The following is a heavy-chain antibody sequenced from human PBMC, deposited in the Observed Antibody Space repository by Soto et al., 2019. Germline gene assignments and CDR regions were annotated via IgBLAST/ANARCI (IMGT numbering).Heavy chain of an antibody. D-gene: IGHD3-10*01. CDR1: RGSISGRNW. CDR3: TRLIYDSRLNYFYFDL. Sequence: TLSLTCVVSRGSISGRNWWSWVRQAPGKGLEWIGEVFHSGDTTYSPSLRSRVTISVDKSKNQFSLNLNSVTAADTAVYYCTRLIYDSRLNYFYFDLWGQGALVTVSS. J-gene: IGHJ4*02. V-gene: IGHV4-4*02. CDR2: VFHSGDT.